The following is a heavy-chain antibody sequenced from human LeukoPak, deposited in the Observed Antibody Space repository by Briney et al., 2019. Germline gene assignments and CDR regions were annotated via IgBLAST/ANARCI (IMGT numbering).Heavy chain of an antibody. CDR3: ARDGQSMMVEFDY. V-gene: IGHV1-2*02. D-gene: IGHD2-15*01. CDR1: GYTFTNYY. J-gene: IGHJ4*02. CDR2: INPNSGDT. Sequence: ASAKVFCKASGYTFTNYYMYWVRQAPGQGLEWMGWINPNSGDTNSAQRFQGRVTMTRDTSISTAYMELSGLRSDDTAVYYCARDGQSMMVEFDYWGQGTLVTVSS.